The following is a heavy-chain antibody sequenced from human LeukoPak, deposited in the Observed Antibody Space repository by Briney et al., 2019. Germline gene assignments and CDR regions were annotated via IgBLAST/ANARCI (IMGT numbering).Heavy chain of an antibody. J-gene: IGHJ2*01. Sequence: SETLSLTCTVSGGSISSYYWSWIRQSPGKGLEWVGYVYNSGDTGKNPSLKSRVTILLDTSKNQCSLRLTSVSAADTAVYYCARLKLGAYFDLWGRGTLVTVSS. V-gene: IGHV4-59*08. D-gene: IGHD3-16*01. CDR2: VYNSGDT. CDR3: ARLKLGAYFDL. CDR1: GGSISSYY.